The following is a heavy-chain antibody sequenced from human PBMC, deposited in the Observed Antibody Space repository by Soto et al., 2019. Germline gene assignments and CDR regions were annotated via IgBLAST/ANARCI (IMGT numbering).Heavy chain of an antibody. CDR3: ARDDSDISGYYLLFDY. CDR2: ISSSSSTI. CDR1: GFTFSSYS. D-gene: IGHD3-22*01. V-gene: IGHV3-48*02. J-gene: IGHJ4*02. Sequence: EVQLVESGGGLVQPGGSLRLSCAASGFTFSSYSMNWVRQAPGKGLEWVSYISSSSSTIYYADSVKGRFTISRDNAKNSLYLQMDSLRDEDTAVYYCARDDSDISGYYLLFDYWGQGTLVTVSS.